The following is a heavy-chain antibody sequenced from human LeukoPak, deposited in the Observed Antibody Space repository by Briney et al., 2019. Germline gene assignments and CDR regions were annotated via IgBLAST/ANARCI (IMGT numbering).Heavy chain of an antibody. J-gene: IGHJ3*02. V-gene: IGHV3-23*01. D-gene: IGHD3-22*01. CDR1: GFTFSSYG. CDR2: ISGGGGST. CDR3: AKHDGGGPYYYDSSGYYTGTVSVSDAFDI. Sequence: PGGSLRLSCAASGFTFSSYGVSWVSQAPGKGLEWVSAISGGGGSTYYADCVEGRFTISRDNSKNSLYLQMNSLRAEDTAVYYCAKHDGGGPYYYDSSGYYTGTVSVSDAFDIWGQGTMVTVSS.